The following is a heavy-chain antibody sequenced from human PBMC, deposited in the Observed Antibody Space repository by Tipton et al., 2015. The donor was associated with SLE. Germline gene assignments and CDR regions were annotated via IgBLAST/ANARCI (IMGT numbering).Heavy chain of an antibody. V-gene: IGHV4-31*03. CDR1: GGSISSGGYY. J-gene: IGHJ5*02. D-gene: IGHD3-9*01. Sequence: TLSLTCTVSGGSISSGGYYWTWIRQHPGKGLEWLGYIYYSGSAFYNPSLKSRLTLLVDTSKNQLSLKLRSVTAADTAVYYCARGGPTGSFFPWGQGTLVTVSS. CDR3: ARGGPTGSFFP. CDR2: IYYSGSA.